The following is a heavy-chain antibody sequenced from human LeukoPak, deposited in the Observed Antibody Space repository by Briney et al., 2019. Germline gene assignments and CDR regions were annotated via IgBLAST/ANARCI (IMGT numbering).Heavy chain of an antibody. J-gene: IGHJ4*02. CDR3: TTDGVGVEGATYDN. CDR2: IRYDGSNK. V-gene: IGHV3-30*02. CDR1: GFTFSSYG. D-gene: IGHD1-26*01. Sequence: GGSLRLSCAASGFTFSSYGMYWVRQAPGKGLEWVAFIRYDGSNKYYADSVKGRFTVSRDNSKNTLYLQMNSLKTEDTAVYYCTTDGVGVEGATYDNWGQGTLVSVSS.